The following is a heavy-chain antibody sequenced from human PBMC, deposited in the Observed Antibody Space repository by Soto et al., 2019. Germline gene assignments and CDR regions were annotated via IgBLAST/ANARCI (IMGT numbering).Heavy chain of an antibody. V-gene: IGHV3-33*01. CDR1: GFPFSFYG. Sequence: ALRLSCAVSGFPFSFYGFHWVRQSPGKGLEWLGVIVSDGSAIYHADSLEGRFFISRDNSKNTLYLQMNSLRAEDTAVYYCARDRRIAALHYYYGMDVWGQGTTVTVSS. CDR3: ARDRRIAALHYYYGMDV. CDR2: IVSDGSAI. D-gene: IGHD6-6*01. J-gene: IGHJ6*02.